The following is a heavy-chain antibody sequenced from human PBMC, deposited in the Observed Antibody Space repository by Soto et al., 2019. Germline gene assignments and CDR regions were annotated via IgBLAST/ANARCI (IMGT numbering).Heavy chain of an antibody. CDR3: ALGEGGSGYHMGDAFDI. CDR1: GDSVSSDSAS. Sequence: SQTLSLTCAISGDSVSSDSASWNWIRQSPSRGLEWLGRTYYRSKWYIEYAPSVQSRITINPDTSKNQLSLQLNSLTPEDTAVYYCALGEGGSGYHMGDAFDIWGQGTRVNVSS. V-gene: IGHV6-1*01. J-gene: IGHJ3*02. D-gene: IGHD3-3*01. CDR2: TYYRSKWYI.